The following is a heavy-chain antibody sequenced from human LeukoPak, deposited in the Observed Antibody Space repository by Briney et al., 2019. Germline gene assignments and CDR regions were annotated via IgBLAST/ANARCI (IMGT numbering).Heavy chain of an antibody. CDR2: IWYDGSNK. D-gene: IGHD3-10*01. J-gene: IGHJ3*02. CDR1: RFTFSSYA. Sequence: GRSLRLSCAASRFTFSSYAMHWVRRAPGKGLEWVAVIWYDGSNKYYADSVKGRFTISRDNSKNTLYLQMNSLRAEDTAVYYCARSGSGSYAFDIWGQGTMVTISS. CDR3: ARSGSGSYAFDI. V-gene: IGHV3-33*01.